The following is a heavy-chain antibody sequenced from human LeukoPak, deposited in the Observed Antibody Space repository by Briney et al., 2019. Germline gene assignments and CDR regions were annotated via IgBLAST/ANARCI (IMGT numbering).Heavy chain of an antibody. J-gene: IGHJ4*02. D-gene: IGHD3-22*01. CDR3: ARRRRYYDISDYYFDH. CDR1: GYSFTSYG. V-gene: IGHV5-51*01. Sequence: GEALKISSKGSGYSFTSYGNGWVRQMPGKGLKWMGIIYPGDSDTRYSPSFQGQVTISADKSISTAYLQWSSLKASDTAMYYCARRRRYYDISDYYFDHWGQGTLVTVSS. CDR2: IYPGDSDT.